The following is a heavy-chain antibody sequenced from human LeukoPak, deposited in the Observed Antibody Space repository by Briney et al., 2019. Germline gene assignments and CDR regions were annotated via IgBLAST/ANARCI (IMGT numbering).Heavy chain of an antibody. CDR3: ARVPPPIPDNYGRYSQPRRWSSAP. J-gene: IGHJ5*02. V-gene: IGHV4-39*07. Sequence: PSETLSLTCTVSGGSISSSSYYWGWIRQPPGKGLEWIGSIYYSGSTYYNPSLKSRVTISVDTSKNQFSLKLSSVTAADTAVYYCARVPPPIPDNYGRYSQPRRWSSAPWGQGTLVTVSS. CDR2: IYYSGST. D-gene: IGHD5-24*01. CDR1: GGSISSSSYY.